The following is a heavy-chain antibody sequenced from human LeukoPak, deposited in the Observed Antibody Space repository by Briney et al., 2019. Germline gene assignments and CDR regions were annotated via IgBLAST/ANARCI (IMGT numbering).Heavy chain of an antibody. D-gene: IGHD3-22*01. Sequence: PSETLSLTCVVSGASISSGGDSWSWIRQPPGKGLEWIGYMFHSASPYYNPSLKSRVSMSVDTSKNQFYLKLSSVTAADTAVYYCARAEYDSSAYYSILGGAFDVWGQGAMVTVSS. CDR2: MFHSASP. V-gene: IGHV4-30-2*01. J-gene: IGHJ3*01. CDR1: GASISSGGDS. CDR3: ARAEYDSSAYYSILGGAFDV.